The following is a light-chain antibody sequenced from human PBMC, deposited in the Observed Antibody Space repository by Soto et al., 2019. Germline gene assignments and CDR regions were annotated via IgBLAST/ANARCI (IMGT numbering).Light chain of an antibody. CDR3: QQYNNWPRT. CDR1: QSVSSK. V-gene: IGKV3-15*01. CDR2: GAS. Sequence: EIVMTQSPGTLSLSPGERATLSCRTSQSVSSKLAWYQQKPGQAPRLLIYGASTRATGIPARFSGSGSGTEFTLTISSLQSEDFAVYYCQQYNNWPRTFGQGTKVDNK. J-gene: IGKJ1*01.